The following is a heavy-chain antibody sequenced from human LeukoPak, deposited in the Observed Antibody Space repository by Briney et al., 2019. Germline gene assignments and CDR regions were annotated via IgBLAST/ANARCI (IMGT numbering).Heavy chain of an antibody. CDR1: GGSISSYY. J-gene: IGHJ4*02. Sequence: SETLSLTCTVSGGSISSYYWSWIRQPPGKGLEWIGYIYYSGSTNYNPSLKSRVTISVDTSKNQFSLKLSSVTAADTAVYYCARDEGGNGDFDYWGQGTLVTVSS. CDR2: IYYSGST. CDR3: ARDEGGNGDFDY. V-gene: IGHV4-59*12. D-gene: IGHD4-23*01.